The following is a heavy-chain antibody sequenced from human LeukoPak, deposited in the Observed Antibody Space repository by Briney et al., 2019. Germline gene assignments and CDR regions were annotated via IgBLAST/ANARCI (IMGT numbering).Heavy chain of an antibody. V-gene: IGHV4-61*02. Sequence: PSQTLSLTCTVSNASISGGGFQWSWVRQPAGRGLEWIGLIFSSGSTNYNPSLKSRVTISMDTSKNQFSLNLSSVTATDTAVYCCARHPRFGELSFDYWGQGTLVTVSS. D-gene: IGHD3-10*01. CDR2: IFSSGST. CDR1: NASISGGGFQ. CDR3: ARHPRFGELSFDY. J-gene: IGHJ4*02.